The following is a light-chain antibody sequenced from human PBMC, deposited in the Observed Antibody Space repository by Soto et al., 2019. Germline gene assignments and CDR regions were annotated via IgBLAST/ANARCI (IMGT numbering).Light chain of an antibody. Sequence: EIVMTQSPATLSVSPGERATLSCRASQSVSSNLAWYQQKPGQAPRLLIYGASTRATGIPARFSGSGSGTEFTLTISSLQSEDFAVYYCQQYNNWLGAFGGRNKVEIK. J-gene: IGKJ4*01. V-gene: IGKV3-15*01. CDR3: QQYNNWLGA. CDR2: GAS. CDR1: QSVSSN.